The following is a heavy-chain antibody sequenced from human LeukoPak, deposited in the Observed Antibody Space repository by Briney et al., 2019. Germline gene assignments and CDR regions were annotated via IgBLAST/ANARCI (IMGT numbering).Heavy chain of an antibody. CDR3: ARVMYGDLCSGGSCYYYYYMDV. CDR2: INWNGGST. J-gene: IGHJ6*03. V-gene: IGHV3-20*01. D-gene: IGHD2-15*01. CDR1: GFTFDDYG. Sequence: PGGSLRLSCAASGFTFDDYGMTWARQAPGKGLEWVSGINWNGGSTSYADSVKGRFTISRDNAKNSLYLQMNSLRAEDTAFYHCARVMYGDLCSGGSCYYYYYMDVWGKGTTVTISS.